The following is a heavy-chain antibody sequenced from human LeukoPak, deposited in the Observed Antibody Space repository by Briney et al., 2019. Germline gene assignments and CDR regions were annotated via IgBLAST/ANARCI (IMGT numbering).Heavy chain of an antibody. D-gene: IGHD3-22*01. V-gene: IGHV3-11*04. J-gene: IGHJ4*02. Sequence: GGSLRLSCAASGFTFSDYYMSWIRQAPGKGLEWVSYISSSGSTIYYADSVKGRFTISRDNSKNTLYLQMNSLRAEDTAVYYCAKDLSSGYPYYFDYWGQGTLVTVSS. CDR3: AKDLSSGYPYYFDY. CDR2: ISSSGSTI. CDR1: GFTFSDYY.